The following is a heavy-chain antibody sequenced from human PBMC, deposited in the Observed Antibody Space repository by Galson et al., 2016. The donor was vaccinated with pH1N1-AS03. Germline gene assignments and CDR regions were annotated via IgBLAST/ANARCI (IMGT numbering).Heavy chain of an antibody. CDR3: AKDRTGLWFGDLDY. D-gene: IGHD3-10*01. CDR1: GITVNSYG. V-gene: IGHV3-23*01. Sequence: SLRLSCAVSGITVNSYGMSWVRQAPGKGLEWVSGFSGSSASTYYADSVKGRFTIPTDNPKNTLYLQMNNLRAEDTAVYYCAKDRTGLWFGDLDYWGQGSLVTVSS. J-gene: IGHJ4*02. CDR2: FSGSSAST.